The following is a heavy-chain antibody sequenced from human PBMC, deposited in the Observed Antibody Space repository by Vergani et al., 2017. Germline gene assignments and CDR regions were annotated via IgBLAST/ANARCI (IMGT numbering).Heavy chain of an antibody. D-gene: IGHD2-2*01. J-gene: IGHJ4*02. CDR1: GYTFTIYY. V-gene: IGHV1-46*03. CDR3: AXVGSYCSSTSCYDY. CDR2: INPSGGTT. Sequence: QVQLVQSGAEVKKPGASEKVSCKASGYTFTIYYVHWVRQAPGQGLEWMGIINPSGGTTSYAQKFQGRVTMTRDTSTSTVYMELSSLRSEDTAVYYCAXVGSYCSSTSCYDYWGQGTLVTVSS.